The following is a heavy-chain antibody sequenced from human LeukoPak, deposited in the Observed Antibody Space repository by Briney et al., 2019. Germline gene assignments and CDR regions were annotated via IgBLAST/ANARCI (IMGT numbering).Heavy chain of an antibody. D-gene: IGHD2-21*01. CDR1: GFTFSNYG. CDR2: ISYDGTNK. V-gene: IGHV3-30*18. Sequence: GGSLRLSCAASGFTFSNYGIHWVRQAPSKGLEWVAIISYDGTNKYYADSVKGRFTISRDNSKNTLYLQMNSLRAEDTAMYYCAKEEGVMAIAGSPSGYWGQGTLVTVSS. J-gene: IGHJ4*02. CDR3: AKEEGVMAIAGSPSGY.